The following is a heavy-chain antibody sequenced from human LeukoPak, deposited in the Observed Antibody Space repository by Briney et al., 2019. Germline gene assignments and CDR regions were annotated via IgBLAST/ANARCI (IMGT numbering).Heavy chain of an antibody. V-gene: IGHV4-34*01. J-gene: IGHJ4*02. CDR3: AREGDCFDY. CDR2: INHSGST. Sequence: PSETLSLTCAVYGGSFSGYYWSWIRQPPGKGLEWSGEINHSGSTNYNPSLKSRVTISVDTSKNQFSLKLSSVTAADTAVYYCAREGDCFDYGGQEPLVPVPS. CDR1: GGSFSGYY. D-gene: IGHD2-21*01.